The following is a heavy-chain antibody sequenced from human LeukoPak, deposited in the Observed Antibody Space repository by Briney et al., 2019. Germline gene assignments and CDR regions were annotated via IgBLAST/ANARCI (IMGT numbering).Heavy chain of an antibody. Sequence: GASVKVSCKASGYIFSDYYMHWVRQAPGQGLEWMGGIIPIFGTANYAQEFQGRVTLTADDSTNTAYMELNSLRSDDTAVYYCARGSASNWPVDIWGQGTLVIVSS. D-gene: IGHD6-13*01. CDR3: ARGSASNWPVDI. V-gene: IGHV1-69*13. CDR1: GYIFSDYY. CDR2: IIPIFGTA. J-gene: IGHJ4*02.